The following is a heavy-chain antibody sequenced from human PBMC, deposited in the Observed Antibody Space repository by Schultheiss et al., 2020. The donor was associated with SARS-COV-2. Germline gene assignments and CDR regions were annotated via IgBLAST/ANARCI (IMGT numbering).Heavy chain of an antibody. CDR2: IYYSGST. CDR1: GGSFSSYY. CDR3: ARAERRWLQLNGWYFDL. Sequence: SETLSLTCAVYGGSFSSYYWSWIRQPPGKGLEWIGYIYYSGSTNYNPSLKSRVTISVDTSKNQFSLKLSSVTAADTAVYYCARAERRWLQLNGWYFDLWGRGTLVTVSS. J-gene: IGHJ2*01. V-gene: IGHV4-59*01. D-gene: IGHD5-24*01.